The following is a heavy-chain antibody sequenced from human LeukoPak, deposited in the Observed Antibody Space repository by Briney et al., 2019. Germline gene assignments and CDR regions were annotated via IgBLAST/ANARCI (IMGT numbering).Heavy chain of an antibody. CDR2: INHSGST. Sequence: SATLSLTCAVYGGSFSGFYWSWLRQPPGKGLEWIGEINHSGSTHYNPSFKSRVTILVDTSRNQFSLKLTSVTAADTAVYYCARGPDSGSHFAWFDPWGQGTLVIVSS. CDR1: GGSFSGFY. CDR3: ARGPDSGSHFAWFDP. V-gene: IGHV4-34*01. D-gene: IGHD3-10*01. J-gene: IGHJ5*02.